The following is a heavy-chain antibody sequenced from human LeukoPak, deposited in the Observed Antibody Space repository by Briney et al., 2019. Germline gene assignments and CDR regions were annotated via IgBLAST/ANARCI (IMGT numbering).Heavy chain of an antibody. Sequence: SETLSLTCTVSGGSISSSSYYWGWIRQPPGKGLEWIGSIYYSGSTYYNPSLKSRVTISVDTSKNQFSLKLSSVTAADTAVYYCASLARRRAMTTVTSPFDYWGQGTLVTVSS. J-gene: IGHJ4*02. V-gene: IGHV4-39*01. CDR2: IYYSGST. CDR3: ASLARRRAMTTVTSPFDY. D-gene: IGHD4-17*01. CDR1: GGSISSSSYY.